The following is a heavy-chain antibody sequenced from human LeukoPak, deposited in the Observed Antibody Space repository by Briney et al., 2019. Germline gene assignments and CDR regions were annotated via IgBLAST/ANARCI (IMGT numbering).Heavy chain of an antibody. CDR3: ARWGLRAAFDI. V-gene: IGHV4-59*12. CDR2: IYYSGST. J-gene: IGHJ3*02. CDR1: GGSISSYY. D-gene: IGHD4-17*01. Sequence: SETLSLTCTVSGGSISSYYWSWIRQPPGKGLEWIGYIYYSGSTNYNPSLKGRVTISVDTSKNQFSLKLTSVTAADTAVYYCARWGLRAAFDIWGQGTMVIVSS.